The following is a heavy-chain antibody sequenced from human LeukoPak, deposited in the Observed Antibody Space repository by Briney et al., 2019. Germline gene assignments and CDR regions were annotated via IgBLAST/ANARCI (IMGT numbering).Heavy chain of an antibody. Sequence: RPSETLSLTCTVSGGSISSYYWSWIRQPPGKGLEWIGYIYYSGSTNYNPSLKSRVTISVDTSKNQFSLKLSSVTAADTAVYYCAGSHPTLAYCGGDCYSAYYFDYWGQGTLVTVSS. J-gene: IGHJ4*02. D-gene: IGHD2-21*02. V-gene: IGHV4-59*01. CDR1: GGSISSYY. CDR3: AGSHPTLAYCGGDCYSAYYFDY. CDR2: IYYSGST.